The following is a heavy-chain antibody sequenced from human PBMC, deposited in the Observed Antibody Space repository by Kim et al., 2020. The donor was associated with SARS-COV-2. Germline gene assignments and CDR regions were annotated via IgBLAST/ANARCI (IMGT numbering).Heavy chain of an antibody. J-gene: IGHJ4*02. Sequence: ASVKVSCKASGYTFTSYYIHWVRLVPGQGLEWMGIINPSGGSTSYAQKFQGRVTMTRDTSTSTLYMELSSLISEDTALYYCARGGEQIAVVPAITFDNWGQGTLVTVSS. CDR3: ARGGEQIAVVPAITFDN. V-gene: IGHV1-46*01. CDR1: GYTFTSYY. CDR2: INPSGGST. D-gene: IGHD2-21*02.